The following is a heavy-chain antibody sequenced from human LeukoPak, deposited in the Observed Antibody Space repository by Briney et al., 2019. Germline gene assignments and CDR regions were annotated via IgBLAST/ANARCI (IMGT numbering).Heavy chain of an antibody. Sequence: SETLSLTCTVSGGSISNYYWSWIRQPPGQGLEWIGYIHYSGSTNYNPSLKSRVTISVDTSKNQFSLMLSSVTAADTAVYYCARHSSSYYDFDYWGQGTLVTVSS. CDR1: GGSISNYY. V-gene: IGHV4-59*08. J-gene: IGHJ4*02. D-gene: IGHD6-13*01. CDR3: ARHSSSYYDFDY. CDR2: IHYSGST.